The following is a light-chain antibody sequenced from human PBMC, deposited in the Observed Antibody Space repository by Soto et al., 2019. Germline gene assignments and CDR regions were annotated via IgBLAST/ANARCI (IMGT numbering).Light chain of an antibody. CDR2: GND. J-gene: IGLJ1*01. Sequence: SVLIQPPSASGTPGQRVTISCSGSSANIGSNYLYWYQHVPGKAPKLLIYGNDQRPSGVPDRFSGSKSGASASLAISGLRSEDEADYYCASWDDSLSGRVFGTGTKVTVL. V-gene: IGLV1-47*02. CDR1: SANIGSNY. CDR3: ASWDDSLSGRV.